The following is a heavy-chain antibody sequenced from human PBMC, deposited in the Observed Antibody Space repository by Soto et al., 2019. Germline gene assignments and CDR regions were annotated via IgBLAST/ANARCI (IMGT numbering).Heavy chain of an antibody. CDR1: GGSISSGGSS. Sequence: SETLSLTCAVSGGSISSGGSSWSWIRQPPGKGLEWIGYIYYSGSTNYNPSLKSRVTISVDTSKNQFSLKLSSVTAADTAVYYCARRYGAAADFWGQGILVTRLL. J-gene: IGHJ4*02. CDR2: IYYSGST. V-gene: IGHV4-61*08. CDR3: ARRYGAAADF. D-gene: IGHD6-13*01.